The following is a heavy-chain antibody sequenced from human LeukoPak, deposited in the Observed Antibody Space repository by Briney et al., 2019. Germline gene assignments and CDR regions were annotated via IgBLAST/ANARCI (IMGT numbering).Heavy chain of an antibody. CDR1: GFTFSSFS. CDR2: ISSTSFIT. CDR3: VKDKGLTALSTFDY. Sequence: PGGSLRLSCATSGFTFSSFSMNWVRQAPGKGPEWVSYISSTSFITYYADSVRGRFTISRDNSKKMVYLQMNSLGAEDTAIYYCVKDKGLTALSTFDYWGQGTLVTVSS. D-gene: IGHD2-8*01. J-gene: IGHJ4*02. V-gene: IGHV3-48*01.